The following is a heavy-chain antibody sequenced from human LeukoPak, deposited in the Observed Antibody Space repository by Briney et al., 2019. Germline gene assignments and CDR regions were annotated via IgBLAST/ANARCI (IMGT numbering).Heavy chain of an antibody. CDR1: GYSFTSYW. Sequence: GESLKISCQGSGYSFTSYWIGWVRQMPGKGLEWMGIIYPGDSDTRYSPSFQGQVTISADKSISTAYLQWSSLKASDTAMYYCARHSLVSSIVVVPDYYYYYMDVWGKGTTVTVSS. CDR3: ARHSLVSSIVVVPDYYYYYMDV. CDR2: IYPGDSDT. V-gene: IGHV5-51*01. D-gene: IGHD2-2*01. J-gene: IGHJ6*03.